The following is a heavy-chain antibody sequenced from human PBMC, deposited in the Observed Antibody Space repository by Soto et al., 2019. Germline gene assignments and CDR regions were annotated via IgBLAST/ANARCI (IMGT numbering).Heavy chain of an antibody. CDR1: GVSFSGYY. Sequence: PSETLSLTCAVYGVSFSGYYCSWIRQPPGKGLEWIGEINHSGSTNYNAALKSRVTISVDTTKNQFSLKLSSVTAADTAVYYCATGRGYSYVYDYYYGMDVWGQGTTVTVSS. J-gene: IGHJ6*02. D-gene: IGHD5-18*01. CDR2: INHSGST. V-gene: IGHV4-34*01. CDR3: ATGRGYSYVYDYYYGMDV.